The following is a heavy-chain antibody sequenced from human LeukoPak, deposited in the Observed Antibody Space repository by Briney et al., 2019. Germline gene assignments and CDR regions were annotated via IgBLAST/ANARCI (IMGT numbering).Heavy chain of an antibody. V-gene: IGHV1-2*02. CDR3: ARGKSGYSP. CDR1: GYTFIENY. J-gene: IGHJ4*02. Sequence: GASLKVSCKVSGYTFIENYIHWVRQAPGQGLEWMGLINPHTGAANYSQKFQGRATMTRDTSISTAYMHLTRLKFDDTAVYYCARGKSGYSPWGQGTPVTVSS. D-gene: IGHD3-3*01. CDR2: INPHTGAA.